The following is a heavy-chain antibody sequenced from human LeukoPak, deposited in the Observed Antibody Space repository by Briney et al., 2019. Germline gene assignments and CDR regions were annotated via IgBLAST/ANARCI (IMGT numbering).Heavy chain of an antibody. CDR2: ICAYKGNT. CDR3: ARGGLGYCSGGSCLRADVFDY. D-gene: IGHD2-15*01. V-gene: IGHV1-18*01. J-gene: IGHJ4*02. Sequence: GASVKVSCKSSVYTFTIYGISWVRQAPGQGLECRGWICAYKGNTNYAQKLQGRVTMTTDTSTSTAYMELRSLRSDDTAVYYCARGGLGYCSGGSCLRADVFDYWGQGTLVTVSS. CDR1: VYTFTIYG.